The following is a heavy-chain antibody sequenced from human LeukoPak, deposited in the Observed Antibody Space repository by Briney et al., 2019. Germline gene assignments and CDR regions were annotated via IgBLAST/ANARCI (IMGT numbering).Heavy chain of an antibody. CDR1: GGSISSSSYY. CDR3: ARRGVYSSGHFEY. CDR2: IYYSGST. Sequence: PSETLSLTCTVSGGSISSSSYYWGWIRQRPGKGLEWIGSIYYSGSTYYNPSLKSRVTISVDTSKNQFSLKLSSVTAADTAVYYCARRGVYSSGHFEYWGQGTLVTVSS. D-gene: IGHD6-19*01. J-gene: IGHJ4*02. V-gene: IGHV4-39*01.